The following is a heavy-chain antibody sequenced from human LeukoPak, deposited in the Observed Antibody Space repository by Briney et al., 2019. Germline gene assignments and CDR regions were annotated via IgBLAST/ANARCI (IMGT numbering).Heavy chain of an antibody. CDR1: GLTFSNLK. CDR3: ARQDRPRHYDSDGSDP. J-gene: IGHJ5*02. V-gene: IGHV3-48*03. D-gene: IGHD3-3*01. CDR2: ISAGGRTT. Sequence: GGSLRLSCAVSGLTFSNLKMNWVRQAPGKGLEWVSYISAGGRTTFYADSVTGRFTISRDNAKNSLYLQMSSLRVEDTAVYYCARQDRPRHYDSDGSDPWGQGTLVIVSS.